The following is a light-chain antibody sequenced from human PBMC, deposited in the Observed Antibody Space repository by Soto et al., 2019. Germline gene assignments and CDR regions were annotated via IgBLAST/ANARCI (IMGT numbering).Light chain of an antibody. CDR2: GAS. Sequence: DIQLTQSPSFLSASVGDRVTITCRASQGINSYLAWFQQKPGKAPRFLIYGASTLQSGVPSRFSGSGFGTEFTLTISSLQPEDFATYSCQLLNSYPPGTFGQGTRLEIK. CDR3: QLLNSYPPGT. CDR1: QGINSY. V-gene: IGKV1-9*01. J-gene: IGKJ5*01.